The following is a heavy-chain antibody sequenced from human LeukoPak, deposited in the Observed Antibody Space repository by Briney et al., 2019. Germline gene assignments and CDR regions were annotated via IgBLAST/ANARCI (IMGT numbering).Heavy chain of an antibody. V-gene: IGHV3-66*01. CDR1: GFSVTSNH. CDR3: ARDSSSYYFDY. CDR2: IYTGGTT. D-gene: IGHD6-6*01. Sequence: GGSLRLSCAASGFSVTSNHMNWVRQAPGKGLEWVSIIYTGGTTHYADSLNDRFTISRDDSINTLYLQMDSLRAEDTAVYYCARDSSSYYFDYWGQGTLVTVSS. J-gene: IGHJ4*02.